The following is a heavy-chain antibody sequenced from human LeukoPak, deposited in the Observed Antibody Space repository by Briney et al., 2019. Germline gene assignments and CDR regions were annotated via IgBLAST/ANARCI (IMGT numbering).Heavy chain of an antibody. J-gene: IGHJ3*02. CDR1: GGSISTYY. CDR2: VFYSGRT. Sequence: SETLSLTCTVSGGSISTYYWSWIRQLPGKGLEWIAYVFYSGRTSYNPSLKSRVTISVDTSKNQFSLKLSSVAAADTAVYYCARFGNWFDAFDIWGQGTMVTVSS. CDR3: ARFGNWFDAFDI. V-gene: IGHV4-59*01. D-gene: IGHD4-23*01.